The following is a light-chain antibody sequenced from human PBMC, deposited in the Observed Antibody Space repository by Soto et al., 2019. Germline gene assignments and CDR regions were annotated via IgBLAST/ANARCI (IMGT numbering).Light chain of an antibody. V-gene: IGLV2-14*01. J-gene: IGLJ1*01. CDR2: DVS. CDR3: SSYTSSSTLLNV. Sequence: QSALTQPASVSGSPGQSITISCTGTSSDVGGYNYVSWYQQHPGKAPKLMIYDVSNRPSGGSNRFSGSKSGNTASLTISGLQAEDEADYYYSSYTSSSTLLNVFGTGTKLTVL. CDR1: SSDVGGYNY.